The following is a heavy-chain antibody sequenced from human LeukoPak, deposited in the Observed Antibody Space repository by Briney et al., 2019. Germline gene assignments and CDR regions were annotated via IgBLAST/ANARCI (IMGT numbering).Heavy chain of an antibody. CDR2: IYYSGSA. Sequence: PWETLSLTCTVSGGSLSDYFWGWIRQPPGKGLEWIGYIYYSGSAHNNPYLKSPVTMSVATSKDQCTLKLRSGTAADTAVYVCASRAGRWLPYYFDYWGQGTLATVSS. V-gene: IGHV4-59*12. J-gene: IGHJ4*02. CDR3: ASRAGRWLPYYFDY. D-gene: IGHD5-24*01. CDR1: GGSLSDYF.